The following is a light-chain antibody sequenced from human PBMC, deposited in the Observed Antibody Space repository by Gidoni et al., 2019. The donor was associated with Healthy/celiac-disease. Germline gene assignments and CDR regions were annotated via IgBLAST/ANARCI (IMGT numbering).Light chain of an antibody. V-gene: IGLV3-21*02. CDR2: DDS. Sequence: SYVLTQPPLVSVAPGQTARTTRGGNNIGSKRVHWYQQKPGQAPVLVVYDDSDRPSGIPARFSGSNSGNTATLTISGVEAGDEADYYCQLWDSSSDHVVFGGGTKLTVL. J-gene: IGLJ2*01. CDR3: QLWDSSSDHVV. CDR1: NIGSKR.